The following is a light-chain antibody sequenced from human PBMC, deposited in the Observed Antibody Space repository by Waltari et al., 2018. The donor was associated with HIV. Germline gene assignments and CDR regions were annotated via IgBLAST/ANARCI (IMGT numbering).Light chain of an antibody. V-gene: IGLV1-47*01. CDR2: TNN. CDR1: SSNIGRHY. Sequence: QSVLTQPPSASGTPGQRVTISCSGSSSNIGRHYVYWYQQLPGTAPKLLIDTNNQRPSGVPDRFSGSKSGTSASLAISGLRSEDEADYYCAAWNDRLSGYVFGTGTKVTV. J-gene: IGLJ1*01. CDR3: AAWNDRLSGYV.